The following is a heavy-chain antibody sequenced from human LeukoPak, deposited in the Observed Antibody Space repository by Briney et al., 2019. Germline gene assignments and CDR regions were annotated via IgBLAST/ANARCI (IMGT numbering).Heavy chain of an antibody. D-gene: IGHD3-22*01. Sequence: GESLKISCKGSGYRFSEYWIGWARQMPGKGLEWMGIIYPDDSDTRYSPSFQGQVTLSADKSINTAYLQWSSLKASDTAMYYCARYYYDRSVGPFDYWGQGTLVTVSS. J-gene: IGHJ4*02. CDR2: IYPDDSDT. CDR3: ARYYYDRSVGPFDY. CDR1: GYRFSEYW. V-gene: IGHV5-51*01.